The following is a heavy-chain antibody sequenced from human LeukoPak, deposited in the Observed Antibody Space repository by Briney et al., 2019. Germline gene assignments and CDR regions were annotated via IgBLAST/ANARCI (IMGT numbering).Heavy chain of an antibody. V-gene: IGHV3-33*01. D-gene: IGHD4-23*01. CDR1: GFTFSSYG. CDR2: IWYDGSNK. CDR3: ARGEGMTPVVTSTAEFDP. J-gene: IGHJ5*02. Sequence: GRSLRLSCAASGFTFSSYGMHWVRQAPGKGLEWVAVIWYDGSNKYYADSVKGRFTISRDNSKNTLYLQMNSLRAEDTAVYYCARGEGMTPVVTSTAEFDPWGQGTLVTVSS.